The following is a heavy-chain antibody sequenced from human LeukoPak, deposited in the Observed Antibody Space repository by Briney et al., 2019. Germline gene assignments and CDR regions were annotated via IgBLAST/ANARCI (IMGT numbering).Heavy chain of an antibody. V-gene: IGHV3-7*03. J-gene: IGHJ3*02. CDR1: GFTFSSYW. CDR3: ARAREFYDILTGYYPHAFDI. CDR2: IKQDGSEK. D-gene: IGHD3-9*01. Sequence: GGSLRLSCAASGFTFSSYWMSWVRQAPGKGLEWVANIKQDGSEKYYVDSVKGRFTISRDNAKKSLYLQMNSLRAGDTAVYYCARAREFYDILTGYYPHAFDIWGQGTTVTVSS.